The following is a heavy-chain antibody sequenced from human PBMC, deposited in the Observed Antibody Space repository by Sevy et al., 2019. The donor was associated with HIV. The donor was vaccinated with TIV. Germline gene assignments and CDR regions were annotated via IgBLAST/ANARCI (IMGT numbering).Heavy chain of an antibody. J-gene: IGHJ4*02. Sequence: ASVKVSSKASGYTFTSYGISWVRQAPGQGLEWMGWISAYNGNTNYARKRQGRVTMTTDTSTSTAYMELRSLRSDDTAVYYCARDRGEQWLVYFDYWGQGTLVTVSS. V-gene: IGHV1-18*01. CDR3: ARDRGEQWLVYFDY. CDR2: ISAYNGNT. D-gene: IGHD6-19*01. CDR1: GYTFTSYG.